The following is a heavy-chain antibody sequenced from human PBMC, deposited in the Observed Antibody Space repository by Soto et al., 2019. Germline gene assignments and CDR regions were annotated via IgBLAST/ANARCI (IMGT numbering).Heavy chain of an antibody. D-gene: IGHD2-15*01. J-gene: IGHJ4*02. Sequence: AADTLSLTCTVSGGSINSNNYYWAWIRQPPGKGLAWIASIYYDGTTYYNPSLKSRVTISVDTSKNHFSLKLSSVTAADTAVYYCAKVVVAATRHTDFDSWGQGTLVTVS. CDR3: AKVVVAATRHTDFDS. V-gene: IGHV4-39*02. CDR2: IYYDGTT. CDR1: GGSINSNNYY.